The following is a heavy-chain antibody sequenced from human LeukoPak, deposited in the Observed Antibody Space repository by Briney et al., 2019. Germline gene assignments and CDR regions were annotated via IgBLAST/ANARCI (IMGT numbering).Heavy chain of an antibody. J-gene: IGHJ4*02. Sequence: SVKVSCKASGGTFSSYAINWVRQAPGQGLEWMGGIIPIFGTANYAQKFQGRVTITTDESTSTAYMELSSLRSEDTAVYYCARAVGSGWYVGGYFDYWGQGTLVTVSS. CDR1: GGTFSSYA. V-gene: IGHV1-69*05. D-gene: IGHD6-19*01. CDR2: IIPIFGTA. CDR3: ARAVGSGWYVGGYFDY.